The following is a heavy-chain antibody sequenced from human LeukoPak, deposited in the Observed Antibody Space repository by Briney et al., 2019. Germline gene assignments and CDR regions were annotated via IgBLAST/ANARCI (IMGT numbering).Heavy chain of an antibody. Sequence: GGSLRLSCAASGFTVSSNYMSWVRQAPGKGLEGVSVIYSGGSTYYADSVKGRFTVSRDNSKNTLYLQMNSLRAEDTAVYYCAKVGSSWYPDWFDPWGQGTLVTVSS. V-gene: IGHV3-53*01. J-gene: IGHJ5*02. CDR3: AKVGSSWYPDWFDP. CDR2: IYSGGST. D-gene: IGHD6-13*01. CDR1: GFTVSSNY.